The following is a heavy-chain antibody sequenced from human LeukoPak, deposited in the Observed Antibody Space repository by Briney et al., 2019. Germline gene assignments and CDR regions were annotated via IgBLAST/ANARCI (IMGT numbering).Heavy chain of an antibody. CDR3: ARRRDDSSGYYWYFDY. Sequence: SETLSLTCTVSGGCISSSTHYWGWIRQPPGKGLEWIGSIYYSGSTYYNPSIKSRVTISVDTSKKQFSLKLSSVTAADTAVYYCARRRDDSSGYYWYFDYWGQGTLVTVSS. D-gene: IGHD3-22*01. V-gene: IGHV4-39*01. CDR2: IYYSGST. J-gene: IGHJ4*02. CDR1: GGCISSSTHY.